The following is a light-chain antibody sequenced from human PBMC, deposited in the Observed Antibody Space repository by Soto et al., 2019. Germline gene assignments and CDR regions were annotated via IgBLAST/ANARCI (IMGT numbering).Light chain of an antibody. CDR3: QQYGSSPRT. Sequence: ALTQSPRTLSLSPGPTATLTCRASQSGSSSYLAWYQQKNGQAPRFXIYGASSRATGIPDRFSGSGYGTDFNLTISRLEPEDFAVYYCQQYGSSPRTFGQGTKVDIK. CDR2: GAS. V-gene: IGKV3-20*01. CDR1: QSGSSSY. J-gene: IGKJ1*01.